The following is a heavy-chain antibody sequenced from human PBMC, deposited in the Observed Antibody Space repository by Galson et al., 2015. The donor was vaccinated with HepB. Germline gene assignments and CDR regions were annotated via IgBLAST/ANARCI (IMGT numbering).Heavy chain of an antibody. CDR1: GFTFSSYW. V-gene: IGHV3-7*01. Sequence: SLRLSCAASGFTFSSYWMSWVRQAPGKGLEWVANIEGDGSEEYYVDSVKGRFIISRDNAKSSLYLQMSNLRAEDTAVYYCARIGAKYYYYMGVWGRGTTVTVSS. CDR3: ARIGAKYYYYMGV. D-gene: IGHD4/OR15-4a*01. J-gene: IGHJ6*03. CDR2: IEGDGSEE.